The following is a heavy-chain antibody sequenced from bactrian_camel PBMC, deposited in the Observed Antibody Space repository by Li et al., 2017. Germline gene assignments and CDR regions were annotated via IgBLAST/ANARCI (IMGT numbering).Heavy chain of an antibody. CDR1: GSIDGTNC. J-gene: IGHJ4*01. CDR2: IVTLGGTT. V-gene: IGHV3S1*01. CDR3: AAGWSYGVGTLLRRHYDY. D-gene: IGHD5*01. Sequence: HVQLVESGGGSVQAGGSLTLSCEHSGSIDGTNCIGWFRQYPGKEREGVAAIVTLGGTTYYDDSVTGRFTISQDNAKKTTYLQMDQLRTEDTAIYYCAAGWSYGVGTLLRRHYDYWGQGTQVTVS.